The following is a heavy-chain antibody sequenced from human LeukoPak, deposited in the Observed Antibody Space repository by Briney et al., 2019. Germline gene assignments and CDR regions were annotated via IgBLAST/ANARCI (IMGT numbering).Heavy chain of an antibody. CDR2: IISSSSHI. Sequence: GGSLRLSCAASGFTFSAYSMHWVRQAPGKGLEWVSAIISSSSHIFYADSVKGRFTISRDNAKNSLYLQMNSLTAEDTAVYYCARGLVSAYGSGTYYFDSWGQGSLVTVSS. CDR3: ARGLVSAYGSGTYYFDS. D-gene: IGHD3-10*01. J-gene: IGHJ4*02. CDR1: GFTFSAYS. V-gene: IGHV3-21*01.